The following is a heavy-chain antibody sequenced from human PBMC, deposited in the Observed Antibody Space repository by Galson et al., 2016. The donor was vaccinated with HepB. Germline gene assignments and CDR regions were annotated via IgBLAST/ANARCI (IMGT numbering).Heavy chain of an antibody. Sequence: LSLTCTVSGASISSDDYYWSWIRLSPGQGPEWIGYIHYRGAAYYNPSLRTRVVISVDTSKNQFSLKLNSVTAADTAVYFCARGAYNSPFDYWGQGSLLSVSS. D-gene: IGHD6-13*01. CDR1: GASISSDDYY. V-gene: IGHV4-30-4*01. J-gene: IGHJ4*02. CDR2: IHYRGAA. CDR3: ARGAYNSPFDY.